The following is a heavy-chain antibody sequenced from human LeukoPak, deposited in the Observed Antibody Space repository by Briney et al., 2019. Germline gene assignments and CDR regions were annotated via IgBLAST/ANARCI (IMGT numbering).Heavy chain of an antibody. CDR1: GGSISSNYW. D-gene: IGHD6-13*01. CDR2: IYHSGST. CDR3: ARGSSSWYNYYYYMDV. J-gene: IGHJ6*03. Sequence: SETLSLTCGVSGGSISSNYWWSWVRQPPGKGLEWIGEIYHSGSTNYNPSLRSRVTISMDKSKNQFSLNLSSVTAADTAVYYCARGSSSWYNYYYYMDVWGKGTTVTISS. V-gene: IGHV4-4*02.